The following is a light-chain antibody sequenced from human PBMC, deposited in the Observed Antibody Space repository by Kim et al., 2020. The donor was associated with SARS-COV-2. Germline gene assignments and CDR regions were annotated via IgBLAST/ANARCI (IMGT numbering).Light chain of an antibody. Sequence: ALGQRVSIPCPGDSLKSYHPSWLQREPGQAPVFVIYGHNNRPSGISDRFSGSISGNTASLTITGAQAEDEGDYFCGSRDNSGDHPVFGGGTKLTVL. CDR1: SLKSYH. CDR2: GHN. V-gene: IGLV3-19*01. CDR3: GSRDNSGDHPV. J-gene: IGLJ3*02.